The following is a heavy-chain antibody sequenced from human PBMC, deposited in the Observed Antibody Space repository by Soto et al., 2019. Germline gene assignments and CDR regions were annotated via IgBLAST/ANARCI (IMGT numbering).Heavy chain of an antibody. J-gene: IGHJ4*02. CDR1: GVTFNNSA. Sequence: QEQLVQSGAEVKKPGSSVKVSCKASGVTFNNSAFSWVRQAPGQGLEWMGGFLPLFGTTNHAPKFQGRLSITADESTSTAYMHLRSLRSEDTAIYYFARDQWDYDSSAYQLQFWGQGTLVTVSS. CDR3: ARDQWDYDSSAYQLQF. V-gene: IGHV1-69*01. D-gene: IGHD3-22*01. CDR2: FLPLFGTT.